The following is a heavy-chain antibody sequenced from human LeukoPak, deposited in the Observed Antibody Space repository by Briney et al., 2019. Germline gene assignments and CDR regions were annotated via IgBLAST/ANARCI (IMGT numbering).Heavy chain of an antibody. CDR2: ISWNSGSI. CDR3: ARDPYNSSGDAFDI. V-gene: IGHV3-9*01. J-gene: IGHJ3*02. D-gene: IGHD6-13*01. CDR1: GFTFDDYA. Sequence: PGRSLRLSCAASGFTFDDYAMHWVRQAPGKGLEWVSGISWNSGSIGYADPVKGRFTISRDNAKNSLYLQMNSLRAEDTAVYYCARDPYNSSGDAFDIWGQGTMVTVSS.